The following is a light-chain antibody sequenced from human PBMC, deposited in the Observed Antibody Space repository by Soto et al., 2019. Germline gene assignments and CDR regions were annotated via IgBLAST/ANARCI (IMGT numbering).Light chain of an antibody. CDR2: EVS. CDR1: ITDVGGYNY. Sequence: QSSLTQAASVSGSCGQPITISCTGSITDVGGYNYVSWYQQHPGKAPKLMISEVSKRPSGVSDRFSGSKSGNTASLTISGLQAEDEADYYCRSHTSSRTFVFGTGTKVTVL. CDR3: RSHTSSRTFV. J-gene: IGLJ1*01. V-gene: IGLV2-14*01.